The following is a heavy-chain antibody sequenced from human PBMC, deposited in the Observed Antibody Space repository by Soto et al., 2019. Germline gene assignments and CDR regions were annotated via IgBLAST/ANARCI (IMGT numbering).Heavy chain of an antibody. V-gene: IGHV3-48*03. D-gene: IGHD3-9*01. CDR2: ISVSGTMR. J-gene: IGHJ6*02. CDR1: GFTFSSYE. Sequence: QLVESGGGSVQPGRSLRLSCAPSGFTFSSYEMNWVRQAPGKGLEWVSYISVSGTMRFYADAVTGRFTISRDNTKKILYPQMNSLRAEDMALYYCATAGLTGTVWGQGTTVTVSS. CDR3: ATAGLTGTV.